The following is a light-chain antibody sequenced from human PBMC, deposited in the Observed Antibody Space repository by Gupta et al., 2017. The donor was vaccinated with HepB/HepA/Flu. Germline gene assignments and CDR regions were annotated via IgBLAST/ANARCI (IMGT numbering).Light chain of an antibody. CDR1: SSDVGGYTS. V-gene: IGLV2-8*01. CDR2: AVS. Sequence: QSALTQPPSPSGSPGHSVTIPRTATSSDVGGYTSLSWHHPPPGKAPQLMIYAVSKPPSGVPDRFAGSKSGQTGPVTVAGLQAEEEADYFCSSYAGINNGVFRGGNQLTVL. J-gene: IGLJ2*01. CDR3: SSYAGINNGV.